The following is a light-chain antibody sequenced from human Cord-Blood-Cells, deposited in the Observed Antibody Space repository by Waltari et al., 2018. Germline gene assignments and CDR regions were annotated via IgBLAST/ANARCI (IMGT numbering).Light chain of an antibody. Sequence: DIVMTQSPDSLAVSLGERATINCKSSQSVLYSSNNKNYLAWYQQKPGQPPKLLIYWASTRESGVPDRFSGSGSGTDFTLTISSLQAEDVAAYYCQQYYSTPLTFGGGTKVGIK. J-gene: IGKJ4*01. V-gene: IGKV4-1*01. CDR2: WAS. CDR3: QQYYSTPLT. CDR1: QSVLYSSNNKNY.